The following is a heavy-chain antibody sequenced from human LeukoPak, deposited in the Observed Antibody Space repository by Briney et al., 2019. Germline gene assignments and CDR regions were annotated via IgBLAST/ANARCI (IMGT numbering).Heavy chain of an antibody. V-gene: IGHV3-30*04. J-gene: IGHJ4*02. CDR1: GFTFSSYA. Sequence: PGGSLRLSCAASGFTFSSYAMHWVRQAPGKGLEWVAVISYDGSNKYYADSVKGRFTISRDNSKNTLYLQMNSLRAEDPAVYYCARDGGGDIVVVPAAMPDYWGQGTLVTVSS. D-gene: IGHD2-2*01. CDR3: ARDGGGDIVVVPAAMPDY. CDR2: ISYDGSNK.